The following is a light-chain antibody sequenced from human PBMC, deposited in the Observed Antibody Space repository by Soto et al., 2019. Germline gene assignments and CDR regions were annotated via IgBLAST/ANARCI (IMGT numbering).Light chain of an antibody. J-gene: IGLJ3*02. CDR1: GSNVGASYD. CDR3: QSYDNILSGPL. V-gene: IGLV1-40*01. CDR2: KNN. Sequence: QSVLTQPPSVSGAPGRTITMSCTGSGSNVGASYDVHWYQVLPGAGPRLLIYKNNNRPSGVPDRFSGSKSGTSASLAITGLRAEDEADYYCQSYDNILSGPLFGGGTKLTVL.